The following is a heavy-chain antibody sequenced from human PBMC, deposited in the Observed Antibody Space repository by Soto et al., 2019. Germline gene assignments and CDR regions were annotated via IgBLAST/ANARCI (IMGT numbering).Heavy chain of an antibody. V-gene: IGHV3-48*02. J-gene: IGHJ4*02. CDR1: GFTFSSYS. CDR2: ISSSSSTI. CDR3: ARPRGYSYAHYFDY. D-gene: IGHD5-18*01. Sequence: PGGSLRLSCAVSGFTFSSYSMNWVRQAPGKGLEWVSYISSSSSTIYYADSVKSRFTISRDNAKNSLYLQMNSLRDEDTAVYYCARPRGYSYAHYFDYWGQGTLVTVSS.